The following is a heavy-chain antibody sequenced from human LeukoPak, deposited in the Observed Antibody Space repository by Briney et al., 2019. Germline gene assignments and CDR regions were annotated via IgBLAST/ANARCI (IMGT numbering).Heavy chain of an antibody. D-gene: IGHD2-2*01. CDR2: INHSGST. Sequence: PSETLSLTCAVYGGSFSGYYWSWIRQPPGKGLEWIGEINHSGSTNYNPSLKSRVTISVDTSKNQFSLKLSSVTAADTAAYYCARGPKTDIVVVPAATFLDYWGQGTLVTVAS. CDR3: ARGPKTDIVVVPAATFLDY. CDR1: GGSFSGYY. V-gene: IGHV4-34*01. J-gene: IGHJ4*02.